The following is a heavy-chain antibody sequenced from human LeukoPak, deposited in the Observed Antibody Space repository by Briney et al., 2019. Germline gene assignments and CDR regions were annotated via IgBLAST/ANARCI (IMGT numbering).Heavy chain of an antibody. Sequence: GGSLRLSCAASGFTFSSYGMHWVRQAPGKGLEWVAVISYDGSNKYYADSVKGRFTISRDNSKNTLYLQMNSLRAEDTAVYYCAKVDGDYYDSSGYYDYWGQGTLVTVSS. V-gene: IGHV3-30*18. CDR1: GFTFSSYG. CDR2: ISYDGSNK. D-gene: IGHD3-22*01. J-gene: IGHJ4*02. CDR3: AKVDGDYYDSSGYYDY.